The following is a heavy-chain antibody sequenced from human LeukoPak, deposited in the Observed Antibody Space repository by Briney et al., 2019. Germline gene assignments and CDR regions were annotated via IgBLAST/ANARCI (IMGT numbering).Heavy chain of an antibody. CDR1: GFTFSSYE. Sequence: GASLRLSCAASGFTFSSYEMNWVRQAPGKGLEWVSYISSSGSTIYYADSVKGRFTISRDNAKNSLYLQMNSLRAEDTAVYYCARDLMGILGPLRPFGELSNYWGQGNLVTVSS. J-gene: IGHJ4*02. CDR3: ARDLMGILGPLRPFGELSNY. V-gene: IGHV3-48*03. CDR2: ISSSGSTI. D-gene: IGHD3-10*01.